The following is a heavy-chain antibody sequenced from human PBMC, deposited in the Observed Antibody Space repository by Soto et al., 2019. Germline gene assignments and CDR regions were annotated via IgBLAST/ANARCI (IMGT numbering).Heavy chain of an antibody. Sequence: EVQLVESGGGLVQPGGSLRLSCAASGFTFSSYEMNWVRQAPGKGLEWVSYISSSGSTIYYADSVKGRFTISRDNAKNSLYLKMNSLRAEDAAVYYCARHYRTYGSGSFRNGMDVWGQGTTVTVSS. D-gene: IGHD3-10*01. J-gene: IGHJ6*02. CDR3: ARHYRTYGSGSFRNGMDV. V-gene: IGHV3-48*03. CDR2: ISSSGSTI. CDR1: GFTFSSYE.